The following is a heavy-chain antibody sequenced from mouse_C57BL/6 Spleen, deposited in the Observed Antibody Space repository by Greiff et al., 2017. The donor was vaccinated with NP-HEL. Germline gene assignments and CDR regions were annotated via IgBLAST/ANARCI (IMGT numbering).Heavy chain of an antibody. D-gene: IGHD2-3*01. V-gene: IGHV1-64*01. CDR3: ARPFGYYVGNFDV. Sequence: QVQLQQPGAELVKPGASVKLSCKASGYTFTSYWMHWVKQRPGPGLEWIGMIHPNSGSTNYNEKFKSKATLTVDKSSSTAYMQLSSLTSEDSAVYYCARPFGYYVGNFDVWGTGTTVTVSS. J-gene: IGHJ1*03. CDR1: GYTFTSYW. CDR2: IHPNSGST.